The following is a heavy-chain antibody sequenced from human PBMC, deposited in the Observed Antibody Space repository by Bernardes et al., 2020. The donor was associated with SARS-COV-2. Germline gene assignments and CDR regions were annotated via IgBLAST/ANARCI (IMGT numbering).Heavy chain of an antibody. J-gene: IGHJ6*02. Sequence: ASVKVSCRASGYTFTNFGISWVRQAPGQGLEWMGWISTYNPNTNYAQKLQGRVTMTRDTSTGTAYMELRSLRSDDTAVYYCARDRHELRGYYNGMDVWGQGTTVTVSS. CDR1: GYTFTNFG. CDR3: ARDRHELRGYYNGMDV. D-gene: IGHD6-6*01. CDR2: ISTYNPNT. V-gene: IGHV1-18*01.